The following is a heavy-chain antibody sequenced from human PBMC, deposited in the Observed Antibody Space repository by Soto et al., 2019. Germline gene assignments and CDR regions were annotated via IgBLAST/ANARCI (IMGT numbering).Heavy chain of an antibody. V-gene: IGHV3-23*01. D-gene: IGHD4-17*01. J-gene: IGHJ4*02. CDR1: GFSFSGYA. Sequence: PGGSLRLSCAASGFSFSGYAMSWVRQAPGKGLEWVSAISVSGGTTLYADSVRGRFTISRDNSKNTLYVQMNSLRPDDTAVYYCAKGDYGDYSVDYWGQGTLVTVSS. CDR2: ISVSGGTT. CDR3: AKGDYGDYSVDY.